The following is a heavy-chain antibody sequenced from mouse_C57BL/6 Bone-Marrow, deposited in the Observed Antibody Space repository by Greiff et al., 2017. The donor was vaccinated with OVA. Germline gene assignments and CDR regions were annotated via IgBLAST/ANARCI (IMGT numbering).Heavy chain of an antibody. CDR1: GFTFSDYG. CDR3: ARQDSNLAY. J-gene: IGHJ3*01. CDR2: ISSGSSTI. Sequence: EVKLMESGGGLVKPGGSLKLSCAASGFTFSDYGMHWVRQAPETGLEWVAYISSGSSTIYYADTVKGRFTISRDNAKNTLFLQMTSLRSEDTAMYYCARQDSNLAYWGQGTLVTVSA. D-gene: IGHD2-5*01. V-gene: IGHV5-17*01.